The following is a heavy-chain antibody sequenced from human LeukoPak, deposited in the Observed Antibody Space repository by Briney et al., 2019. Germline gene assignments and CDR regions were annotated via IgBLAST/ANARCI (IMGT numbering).Heavy chain of an antibody. D-gene: IGHD3-10*01. CDR1: GFTFSTHS. J-gene: IGHJ4*02. CDR3: ASYGSYPDH. Sequence: PGGSLRLSCAASGFTFSTHSMDWVRQAPGKGLEWVSSISDSSSYIYYADSVKGRFTISRDNAKNSLYLQMNSLRAEDTAVYFCASYGSYPDHWGQGTLVTVSS. V-gene: IGHV3-21*01. CDR2: ISDSSSYI.